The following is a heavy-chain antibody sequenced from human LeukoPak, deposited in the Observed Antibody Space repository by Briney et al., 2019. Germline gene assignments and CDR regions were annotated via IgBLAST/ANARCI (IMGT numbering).Heavy chain of an antibody. CDR1: GFTFSNAW. D-gene: IGHD3-3*01. CDR2: IKSKTDGGTT. V-gene: IGHV3-15*01. CDR3: TTEYDFWSGYYPQYYFDY. J-gene: IGHJ4*02. Sequence: GGSLRLSCAASGFTFSNAWMSWVHQAPGKGLEWVGRIKSKTDGGTTDYAAPVKGRFTISRDDSKNTLYLQMNSLKTEDTAVYYCTTEYDFWSGYYPQYYFDYWGQGTLVTVSS.